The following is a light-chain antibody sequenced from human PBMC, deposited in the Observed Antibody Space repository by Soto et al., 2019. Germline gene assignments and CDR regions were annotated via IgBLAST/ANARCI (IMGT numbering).Light chain of an antibody. V-gene: IGKV1-39*01. J-gene: IGKJ2*01. Sequence: DIQMTQSPSSLSASVGDRVTITCRASQSISSYLNWYQQKPWKAPKLLIYAASSLQSGVPSRFSGSGSGTDFTLTISSLQPEDFATYYCQQSYSTPYTFGQGTKREIK. CDR2: AAS. CDR3: QQSYSTPYT. CDR1: QSISSY.